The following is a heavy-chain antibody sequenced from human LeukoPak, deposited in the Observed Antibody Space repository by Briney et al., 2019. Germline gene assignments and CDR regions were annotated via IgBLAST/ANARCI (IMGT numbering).Heavy chain of an antibody. D-gene: IGHD3-22*01. CDR1: GYTFINYG. Sequence: EASVKVSCKASGYTFINYGITWVRQAPGQGLEWMGWISTYSGNTDGNTKYAQKLQGRVTMTTDTSTSTAYMELRSLRSDDTAVYYCARGYYYDSSGYRHWGQGTLVTVSS. J-gene: IGHJ4*02. CDR2: ISTYSGNTDGNT. CDR3: ARGYYYDSSGYRH. V-gene: IGHV1-18*01.